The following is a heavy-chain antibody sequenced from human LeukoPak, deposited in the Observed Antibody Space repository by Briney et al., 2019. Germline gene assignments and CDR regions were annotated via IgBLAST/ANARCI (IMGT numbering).Heavy chain of an antibody. D-gene: IGHD2-21*02. Sequence: GGSLRLSCADSGFTFSRYWMTWFRQAPGKGLEGVANINQDGSEKHYVESVKGRFTISRDNAKKSLYLQMNSLRAEDTAVYYCARDDGYGFFDYWGQGTLVTVSS. CDR1: GFTFSRYW. CDR2: INQDGSEK. V-gene: IGHV3-7*01. CDR3: ARDDGYGFFDY. J-gene: IGHJ4*02.